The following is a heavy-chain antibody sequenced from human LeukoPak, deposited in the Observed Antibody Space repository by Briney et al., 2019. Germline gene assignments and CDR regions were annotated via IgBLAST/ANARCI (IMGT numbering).Heavy chain of an antibody. CDR2: INPDSGGT. V-gene: IGHV1-2*06. D-gene: IGHD2-21*02. J-gene: IGHJ4*02. CDR3: ARVTDETGQ. Sequence: ASVKVSCKASGYTFTAYYLHWVRQAPGQGLEWMGRINPDSGGTNYVQKFQGRVTMTRDTSISTAYMELSGLSSDDTAVYYCARVTDETGQWGQGTLVTVSS. CDR1: GYTFTAYY.